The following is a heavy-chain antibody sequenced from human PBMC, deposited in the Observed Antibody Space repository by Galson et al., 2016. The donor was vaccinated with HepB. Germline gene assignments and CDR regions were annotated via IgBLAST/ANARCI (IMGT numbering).Heavy chain of an antibody. J-gene: IGHJ6*02. Sequence: SLRLSCAASGLTVSTNYMSWVRQAPGKGLEWVSVIYSGGSTYYADSVKGRFTISRDNSKHTLYLQMNSLGAQDTAVYYCARDNTGYDSDWVFYYYGLDVWGQGTTVTVSS. V-gene: IGHV3-53*01. CDR2: IYSGGST. CDR3: ARDNTGYDSDWVFYYYGLDV. D-gene: IGHD6-19*01. CDR1: GLTVSTNY.